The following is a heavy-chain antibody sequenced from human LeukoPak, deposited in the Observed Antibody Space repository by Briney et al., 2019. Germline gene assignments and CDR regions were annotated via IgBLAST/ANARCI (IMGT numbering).Heavy chain of an antibody. CDR2: ISSSGSTI. CDR3: ARGGLGSWTFDS. Sequence: GVSLRLSCAASGFISSTYSMNWVRQAPGKGLEWVSYISSSGSTIYYADSVKGRFTISRDNANYSLSLQMNSLRAEDTAVYYCARGGLGSWTFDSWGRGTLVTVSS. D-gene: IGHD1-26*01. CDR1: GFISSTYS. V-gene: IGHV3-48*04. J-gene: IGHJ4*02.